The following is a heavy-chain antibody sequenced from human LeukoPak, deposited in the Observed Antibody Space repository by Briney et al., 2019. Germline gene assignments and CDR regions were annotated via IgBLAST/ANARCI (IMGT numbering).Heavy chain of an antibody. CDR1: GMSFSSYE. CDR3: ASARLYSSSWYCYFDY. Sequence: GGSLRLSCAASGMSFSSYEMNWVRQAPGKGLECVSYISSGGTTIYYADSVKGRFTISRDNAKNSLYLQMNNLRAEDTAVYYCASARLYSSSWYCYFDYWGRGTLVTVSS. V-gene: IGHV3-48*03. D-gene: IGHD6-13*01. J-gene: IGHJ4*02. CDR2: ISSGGTTI.